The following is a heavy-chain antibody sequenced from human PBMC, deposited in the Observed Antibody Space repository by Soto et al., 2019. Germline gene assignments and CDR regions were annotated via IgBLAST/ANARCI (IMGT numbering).Heavy chain of an antibody. CDR2: ITHSGST. J-gene: IGHJ5*02. V-gene: IGHV4-34*01. CDR1: VGSFSSYY. D-gene: IGHD6-13*01. Sequence: SETLSLTCAFYVGSFSSYYWTCIRHPPGKWLEWIGEITHSGSTNYNPSLKSRVTISVDTSKNQFSLKLSSVTAADTAVYYCARSGQKQLIRMNWFALLGQRTLVSVS. CDR3: ARSGQKQLIRMNWFAL.